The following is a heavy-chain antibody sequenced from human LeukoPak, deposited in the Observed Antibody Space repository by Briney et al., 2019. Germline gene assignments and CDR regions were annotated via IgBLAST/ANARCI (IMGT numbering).Heavy chain of an antibody. J-gene: IGHJ4*02. V-gene: IGHV1-8*03. CDR2: MNPNSGNT. Sequence: ASVKVSCKASGYTFTSYDINWVRQATGQGLEWMGWMNPNSGNTGYAQKFQGRVTITRNTSISTAYMELSSLRSEDTAVYYCARGRRRYSSSFYYFDYWGQGTLVTVSS. CDR1: GYTFTSYD. CDR3: ARGRRRYSSSFYYFDY. D-gene: IGHD6-6*01.